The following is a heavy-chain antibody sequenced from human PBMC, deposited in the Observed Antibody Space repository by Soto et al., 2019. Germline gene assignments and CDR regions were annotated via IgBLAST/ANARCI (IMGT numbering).Heavy chain of an antibody. CDR2: IIPIFGTA. CDR1: GATFSSYA. Sequence: SVKVSCKASGATFSSYAISWVRQAPGQGLEWMGGIIPIFGTANYAQKFQGRVTITADESTSTAYMELSSLRSEDTAVYYCARVHLGYCSGGSYYGLGDYWGQGTLVTVSS. CDR3: ARVHLGYCSGGSYYGLGDY. V-gene: IGHV1-69*13. D-gene: IGHD2-15*01. J-gene: IGHJ4*02.